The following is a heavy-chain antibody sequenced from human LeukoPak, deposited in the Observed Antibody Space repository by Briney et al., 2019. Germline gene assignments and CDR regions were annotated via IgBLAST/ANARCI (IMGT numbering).Heavy chain of an antibody. CDR1: GYTFTSYG. CDR3: ARDLVGATALDY. J-gene: IGHJ4*02. V-gene: IGHV1-18*01. CDR2: ISAYNGNT. D-gene: IGHD1-26*01. Sequence: ASVKVSCKASGYTFTSYGISWVRQAPGQGLEWMGWISAYNGNTNYAQKLQGRVTMTTDTSTSTAYVELRSLGSDDTAVYYCARDLVGATALDYWGQGTLVTVSS.